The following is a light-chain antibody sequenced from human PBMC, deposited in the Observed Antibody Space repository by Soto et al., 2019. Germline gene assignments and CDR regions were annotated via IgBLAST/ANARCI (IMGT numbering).Light chain of an antibody. V-gene: IGLV2-14*01. CDR3: SSYTSSSTRV. CDR2: EVS. Sequence: QSALTQPASVSGSPGQSITISCTGTSSDVGGYNYVSWYQQHPGKAPKRMIYEVSNRPSGVSNSFSGSKSGNTASLTISGLQAEDEADYYCSSYTSSSTRVFGGGTKVTVL. CDR1: SSDVGGYNY. J-gene: IGLJ3*02.